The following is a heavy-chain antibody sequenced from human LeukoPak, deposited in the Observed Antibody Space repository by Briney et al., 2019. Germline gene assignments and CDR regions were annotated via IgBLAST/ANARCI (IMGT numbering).Heavy chain of an antibody. CDR3: ARLGYNFGYYFDY. V-gene: IGHV4-39*01. CDR2: IYYTGST. Sequence: SETLSLTCTVSGGSISSSRISWGWIRQPPGKGLEYIGYIYYTGSTYYNPSLKSRLTISVDTSKSQFSLRLSSVTAADTAVYFCARLGYNFGYYFDYWGQGALVTVSS. J-gene: IGHJ4*02. CDR1: GGSISSSRIS. D-gene: IGHD5-18*01.